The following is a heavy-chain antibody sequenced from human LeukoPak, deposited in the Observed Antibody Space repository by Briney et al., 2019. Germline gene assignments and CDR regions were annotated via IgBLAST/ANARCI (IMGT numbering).Heavy chain of an antibody. J-gene: IGHJ5*02. CDR1: GYTFTAYY. V-gene: IGHV1-2*06. CDR3: ARELVSTMGWFDP. D-gene: IGHD5/OR15-5a*01. Sequence: PRASVKVSCKASGYTFTAYYMHWVRQAPGQGLEWMGRINPNSGDTKLSQKFQGRVTMTRDTSISTAYMDLSSLRSDDTAVYYCARELVSTMGWFDPWGQGTLVTVSS. CDR2: INPNSGDT.